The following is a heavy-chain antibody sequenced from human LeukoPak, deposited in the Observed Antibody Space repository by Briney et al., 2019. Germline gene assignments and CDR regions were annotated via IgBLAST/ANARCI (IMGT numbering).Heavy chain of an antibody. D-gene: IGHD3-22*01. CDR1: GVTFSSYA. Sequence: GGSLRLSCAASGVTFSSYAMSWVRQAPGKGLEWVSGISGTGGRTYYADSVKGRFTISRDNSRNTPYLQMNSLRAEDTAVYYCAKDLRYDSSGYFDYWGQGTRVTVSS. CDR2: ISGTGGRT. CDR3: AKDLRYDSSGYFDY. V-gene: IGHV3-23*01. J-gene: IGHJ4*02.